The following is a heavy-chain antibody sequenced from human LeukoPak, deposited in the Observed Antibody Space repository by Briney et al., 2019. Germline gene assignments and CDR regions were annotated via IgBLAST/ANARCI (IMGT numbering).Heavy chain of an antibody. J-gene: IGHJ4*02. CDR2: IYYSGST. Sequence: SETLSLTCTVSGGSISSYYWSWIRQPPGKGLEWIGYIYYSGSTNYNPSLKSRVTISVDTSKNQFSLKLSSVTAADTAVYYCARVRHFSRVLRYFDRPSYFDYWGQGTLVTVSS. V-gene: IGHV4-59*01. D-gene: IGHD3-9*01. CDR1: GGSISSYY. CDR3: ARVRHFSRVLRYFDRPSYFDY.